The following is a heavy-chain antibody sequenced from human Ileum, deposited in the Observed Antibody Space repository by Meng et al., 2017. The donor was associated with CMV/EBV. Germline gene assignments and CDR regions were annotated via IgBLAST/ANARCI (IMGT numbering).Heavy chain of an antibody. CDR3: ARGIAVAENWFDP. V-gene: IGHV4-59*01. CDR1: GGPINTYY. Sequence: SETLSLTCTVSGGPINTYYWSWIRQPPGKGLEWIAYIHYSGGTYYNPSLKSRVTISLDSSKNQISLKLSSVTAADTAVYYCARGIAVAENWFDPWGQGTLVTVSS. D-gene: IGHD6-19*01. CDR2: IHYSGGT. J-gene: IGHJ5*02.